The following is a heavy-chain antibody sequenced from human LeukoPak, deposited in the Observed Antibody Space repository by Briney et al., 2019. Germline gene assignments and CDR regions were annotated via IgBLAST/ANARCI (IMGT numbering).Heavy chain of an antibody. D-gene: IGHD1-26*01. Sequence: GGSLRLSRAASGFTFSTYWMHWVRQAPGKGLVWVSRINSEETVANYADSVRGRFTISRDNAKNTLYLQMNSLGAEDTAVYYCARESTVGPIQTDALDIWGQGTMVTVSS. V-gene: IGHV3-74*01. CDR1: GFTFSTYW. CDR2: INSEETVA. J-gene: IGHJ3*02. CDR3: ARESTVGPIQTDALDI.